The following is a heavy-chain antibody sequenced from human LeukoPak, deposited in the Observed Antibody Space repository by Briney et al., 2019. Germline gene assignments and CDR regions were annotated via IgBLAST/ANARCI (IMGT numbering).Heavy chain of an antibody. Sequence: GGSLRLSCAASGFIFSNFGMHWVRQAPGKGLEWVTFIRYDGSNKYYADSVKGRFIISRDNSKNTLYLQMNSLRAEDTAVYYCAKDLHVTMVRGVSGSSLAYWGQGTLVTVSS. CDR3: AKDLHVTMVRGVSGSSLAY. J-gene: IGHJ4*02. CDR1: GFIFSNFG. V-gene: IGHV3-30*02. CDR2: IRYDGSNK. D-gene: IGHD3-10*01.